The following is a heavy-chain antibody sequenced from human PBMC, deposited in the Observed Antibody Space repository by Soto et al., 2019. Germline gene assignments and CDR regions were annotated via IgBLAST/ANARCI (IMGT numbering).Heavy chain of an antibody. CDR1: GFTFSSYG. Sequence: PGGSLRLSCAASGFTFSSYGMHWVRQAPGKGLEWVAVISYDGSNKYYADSVKGRFTISRDNSKNTLYLQMNSLRAEDTAVYYCAKDTLGAPGTAYLDYWGQGTLVTVSS. J-gene: IGHJ4*02. V-gene: IGHV3-30*18. D-gene: IGHD5-18*01. CDR3: AKDTLGAPGTAYLDY. CDR2: ISYDGSNK.